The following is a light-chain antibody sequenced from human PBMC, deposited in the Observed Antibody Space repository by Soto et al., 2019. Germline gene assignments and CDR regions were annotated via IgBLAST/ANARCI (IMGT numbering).Light chain of an antibody. Sequence: QSVLTQPPSASGTPGQRVTISCSGSSSNIGSNTVNWYQQLPGTAPKLLIYPNNQRPSGVPDRFSGSKSGTSASLAISGLQSEEEADYYCAAWDEGRNGDVFGTGAKVT. CDR2: PNN. J-gene: IGLJ1*01. V-gene: IGLV1-44*01. CDR1: SSNIGSNT. CDR3: AAWDEGRNGDV.